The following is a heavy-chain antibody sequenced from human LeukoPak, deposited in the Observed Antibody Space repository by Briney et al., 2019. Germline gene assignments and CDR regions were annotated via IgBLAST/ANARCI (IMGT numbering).Heavy chain of an antibody. CDR3: APRYGSGKIDY. Sequence: GGSLRLSCAASGFTFSSYGMHWVRQAPGKGLEWVSAISGSGGSTYYADSVKGRFTISRDNSKNTLYLQMNSLRAEDTAVYYCAPRYGSGKIDYWGQGTLVTVSS. D-gene: IGHD3-10*01. J-gene: IGHJ4*02. V-gene: IGHV3-23*01. CDR1: GFTFSSYG. CDR2: ISGSGGST.